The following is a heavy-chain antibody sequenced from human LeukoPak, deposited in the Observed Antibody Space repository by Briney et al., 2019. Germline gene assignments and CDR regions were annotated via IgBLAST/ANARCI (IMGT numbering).Heavy chain of an antibody. Sequence: QTGGSLRLSCAASGFTFSSYGMHWVRQAPGKGLEWVAVIWYDGSNKYYADSVKGRFTISRDNSKNTLYLQMSSLRAEDTAVYYCAKDRYGSGSLFDYWGQGTLVTVSS. D-gene: IGHD3-10*01. J-gene: IGHJ4*02. CDR1: GFTFSSYG. CDR3: AKDRYGSGSLFDY. V-gene: IGHV3-33*06. CDR2: IWYDGSNK.